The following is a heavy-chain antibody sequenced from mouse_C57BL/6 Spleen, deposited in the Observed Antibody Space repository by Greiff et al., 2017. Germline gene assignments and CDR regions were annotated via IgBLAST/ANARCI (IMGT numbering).Heavy chain of an antibody. D-gene: IGHD1-1*01. CDR1: GFSFNTYA. J-gene: IGHJ1*03. CDR2: IRSKSNNYAT. V-gene: IGHV10-1*01. CDR3: VRHGYGSSYGYFDV. Sequence: EVKLVESGGGLVQPKGSLKLSCAASGFSFNTYAMNWVRQAPGKGLEWVARIRSKSNNYATYYADSVKDRFTISRDDSESMLYLQMNNLKTEDTAMYYCVRHGYGSSYGYFDVWGTGTTVTVSS.